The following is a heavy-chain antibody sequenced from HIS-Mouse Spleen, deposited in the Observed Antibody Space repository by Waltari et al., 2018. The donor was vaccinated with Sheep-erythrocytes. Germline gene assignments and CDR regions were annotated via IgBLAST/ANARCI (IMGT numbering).Heavy chain of an antibody. Sequence: QVQLQESGPGLVKPSETLSLTCTVSGGSISSYYWSWIRQPPGKGLAWIGYIYYSGSTNYTPSLKSRCTISVDTSKNQFSLKLSSVTAADTAVYYCARVFPWGIDYWGQGTLVTVSS. V-gene: IGHV4-59*01. CDR3: ARVFPWGIDY. D-gene: IGHD3-16*01. J-gene: IGHJ4*02. CDR1: GGSISSYY. CDR2: IYYSGST.